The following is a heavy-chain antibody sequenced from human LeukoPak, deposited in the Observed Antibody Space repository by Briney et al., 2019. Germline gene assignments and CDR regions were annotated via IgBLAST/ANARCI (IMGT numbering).Heavy chain of an antibody. J-gene: IGHJ6*03. D-gene: IGHD3-3*01. CDR1: GFTFSSYS. V-gene: IGHV3-21*06. Sequence: PGGSLRLSCAASGFTFSSYSMNWVRQAPGKGLEWVSSISGSSSYIYYADSVKGRFTISRDNAKNSLYLQMNSLRAEDTAVYYCARDLRSRFSQNFYYYMDVWGKGTTVTVSS. CDR3: ARDLRSRFSQNFYYYMDV. CDR2: ISGSSSYI.